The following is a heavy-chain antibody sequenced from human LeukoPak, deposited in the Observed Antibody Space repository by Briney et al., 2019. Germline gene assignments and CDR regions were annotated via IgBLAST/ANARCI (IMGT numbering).Heavy chain of an antibody. J-gene: IGHJ4*02. CDR2: IYYSGST. CDR1: GGSVSSSSYY. V-gene: IGHV4-61*01. Sequence: SETLSLTCTVSGGSVSSSSYYWSWIRQPPGKGLEWIGYIYYSGSTNYNPSLKSRVTISVDTSKNQFSLKLSSVTAADTAVYYCARMVVGEYYFDYWGQGTLVTVSS. D-gene: IGHD1-26*01. CDR3: ARMVVGEYYFDY.